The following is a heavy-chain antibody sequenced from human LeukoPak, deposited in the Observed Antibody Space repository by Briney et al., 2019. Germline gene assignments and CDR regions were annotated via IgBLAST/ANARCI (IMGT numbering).Heavy chain of an antibody. J-gene: IGHJ6*03. CDR3: ASSVRGRGAAAGSYYYYYYMDV. V-gene: IGHV4-39*07. CDR1: GGSISSSSHY. D-gene: IGHD6-13*01. CDR2: IYYSGST. Sequence: KPSETLSLTCTVSGGSISSSSHYWGWTRQPPGKGLEWIGSIYYSGSTNYNPSLKSRVTISVDTSKNQFSLKLSSVTAADTAVYYCASSVRGRGAAAGSYYYYYYMDVWGKGTTVTVSS.